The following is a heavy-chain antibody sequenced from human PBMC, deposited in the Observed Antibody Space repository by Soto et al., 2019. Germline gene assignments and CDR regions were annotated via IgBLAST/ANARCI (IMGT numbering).Heavy chain of an antibody. CDR2: IYYSGST. D-gene: IGHD6-13*01. CDR1: GGSISSGGYY. V-gene: IGHV4-31*03. J-gene: IGHJ5*02. Sequence: SETLSLTCTVSGGSISSGGYYWSWIRQHPGKGLEWIGYIYYSGSTYYNPSLKSRVTISVDTSKNQFSLKLSSVTAADTAVYYCARASYSSSSGRFDPWGQGTLVTVSS. CDR3: ARASYSSSSGRFDP.